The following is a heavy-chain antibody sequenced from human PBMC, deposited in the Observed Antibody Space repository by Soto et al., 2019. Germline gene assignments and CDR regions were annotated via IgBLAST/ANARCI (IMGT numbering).Heavy chain of an antibody. Sequence: GASVKVSCKASGYTFTSYGISWVRQAPGQGLEWMGWISAYNGNTNYAQKLQGRVTITTDTSTSTAYMQRRSLRSDDTAVYYCARDYSCGGVGAHLGALSAFGI. D-gene: IGHD2-15*01. CDR2: ISAYNGNT. CDR3: ARDYSCGGVGAHLGALSAFGI. V-gene: IGHV1-18*04. J-gene: IGHJ3*02. CDR1: GYTFTSYG.